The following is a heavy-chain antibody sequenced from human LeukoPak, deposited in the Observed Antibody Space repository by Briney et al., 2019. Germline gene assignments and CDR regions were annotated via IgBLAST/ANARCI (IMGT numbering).Heavy chain of an antibody. CDR1: GFTFSSYA. CDR2: ISGSGNT. D-gene: IGHD3-10*01. J-gene: IGHJ5*02. V-gene: IGHV3-23*01. CDR3: AKDQDQFGSRTYGVP. Sequence: GGSLRLSCIASGFTFSSYAMGWVRQAPGKGLDWVAVISGSGNTYYADSVKARFTISRDNSKNTLFLQMNSLRAEDTAVYYCAKDQDQFGSRTYGVPWGQGTLVTVSS.